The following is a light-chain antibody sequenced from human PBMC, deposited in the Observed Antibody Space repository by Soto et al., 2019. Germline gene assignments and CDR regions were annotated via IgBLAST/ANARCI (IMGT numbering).Light chain of an antibody. CDR3: AAWDDSLDEYV. V-gene: IGLV1-44*01. J-gene: IGLJ1*01. CDR1: ASNIGSKS. Sequence: QSVLTQPPSASGTPGQRVTISCSGGASNIGSKSVNWYQQFPGTAPKLLIYSSIYRPSGVPARMSASKSGTSASLAISGLQSGDEADYYCAAWDDSLDEYVFGTGTKVTVL. CDR2: SSI.